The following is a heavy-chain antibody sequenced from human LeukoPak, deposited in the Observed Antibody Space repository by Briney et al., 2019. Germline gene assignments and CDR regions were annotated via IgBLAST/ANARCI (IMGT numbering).Heavy chain of an antibody. CDR2: IKQDGSEK. CDR1: RSTLSTNW. CDR3: ARNNPPWGY. Sequence: GRSLRLSCAPSRSTLSTNWMSWVSQAPGKGLEWVANIKQDGSEKYYVDSVKGRFTISRDNAKNSLYLQMNSRRAEDTALYYCARNNPPWGYWGQGTLVTVSS. V-gene: IGHV3-7*04. D-gene: IGHD1-14*01. J-gene: IGHJ4*02.